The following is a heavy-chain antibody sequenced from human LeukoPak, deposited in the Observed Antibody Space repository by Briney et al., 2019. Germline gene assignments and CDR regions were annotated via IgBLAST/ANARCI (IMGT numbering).Heavy chain of an antibody. D-gene: IGHD5-12*01. CDR2: ISGSGGST. CDR3: AKVAWSIVATLPFDY. Sequence: GGSLRLSCAASGFTFSSYAMSWVRQAPGKGLEWVSAISGSGGSTYYADSVKGRFTISRDNSKNTLYLQLNSLRAEDTAVYYCAKVAWSIVATLPFDYWGQGTLVTVSS. CDR1: GFTFSSYA. V-gene: IGHV3-23*01. J-gene: IGHJ4*02.